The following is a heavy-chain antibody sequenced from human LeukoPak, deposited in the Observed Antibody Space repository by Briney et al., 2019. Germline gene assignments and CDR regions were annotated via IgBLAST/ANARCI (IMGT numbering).Heavy chain of an antibody. CDR3: VPSKWELLLGAY. CDR1: GYTFTGYY. V-gene: IGHV1-2*02. Sequence: ASVKVSCKASGYTFTGYYVHWVRQAPGQGLEWMGWINPNSGGTNYAQKFQGRVTMTRDTSISTAYMELSRLRSDDTAVYYCVPSKWELLLGAYRGQGTLVTVSS. D-gene: IGHD1-26*01. J-gene: IGHJ4*02. CDR2: INPNSGGT.